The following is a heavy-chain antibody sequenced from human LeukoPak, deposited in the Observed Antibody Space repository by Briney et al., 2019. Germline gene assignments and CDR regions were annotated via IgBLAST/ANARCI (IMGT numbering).Heavy chain of an antibody. J-gene: IGHJ3*02. CDR2: INPNSGGT. Sequence: ASVKVSCKASGYTFTGYYMHWVRQAPGQGLEWMGWINPNSGGTNYAQKFQGRVTMTRDTSISTAYMELGRLRSDDTAVYYCARDLHYYDSSGYSPSDAFDIWGQGTMVTVSS. D-gene: IGHD3-22*01. V-gene: IGHV1-2*02. CDR1: GYTFTGYY. CDR3: ARDLHYYDSSGYSPSDAFDI.